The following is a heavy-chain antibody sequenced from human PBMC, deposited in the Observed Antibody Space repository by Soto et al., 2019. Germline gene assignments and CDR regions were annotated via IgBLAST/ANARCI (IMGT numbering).Heavy chain of an antibody. D-gene: IGHD3-22*01. Sequence: SETLALTCTVSGGSISSGDYYWSWIRQPPGKGLEWIGYIYYSGSTYYNPSLKSRVTISVDTSKNQFSLKLSSWTAADTAVYYCARVSALTYYYDSSGYWYYFDYWGQGTLVTGSS. CDR2: IYYSGST. CDR3: ARVSALTYYYDSSGYWYYFDY. J-gene: IGHJ4*02. V-gene: IGHV4-30-4*01. CDR1: GGSISSGDYY.